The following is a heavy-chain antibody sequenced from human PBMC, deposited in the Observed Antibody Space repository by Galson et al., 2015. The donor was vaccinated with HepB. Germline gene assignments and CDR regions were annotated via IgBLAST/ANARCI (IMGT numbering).Heavy chain of an antibody. CDR3: ARSLAVAGSDY. Sequence: SLRLSCAAFGFTFSSYEMNWVRQAPGKGLEWVSYISSSGSTIYYADSVKGRFTISRDNAKNSLYLQMNSLRAEDTAVYYCARSLAVAGSDYWGQGTLVTVSS. CDR2: ISSSGSTI. V-gene: IGHV3-48*03. J-gene: IGHJ4*02. CDR1: GFTFSSYE. D-gene: IGHD6-19*01.